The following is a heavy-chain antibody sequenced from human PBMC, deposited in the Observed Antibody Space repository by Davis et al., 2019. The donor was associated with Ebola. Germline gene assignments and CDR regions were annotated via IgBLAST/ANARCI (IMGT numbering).Heavy chain of an antibody. D-gene: IGHD3-16*01. CDR2: IFHTGRT. CDR3: AALLGPQIHHGTFHY. V-gene: IGHV4-39*07. J-gene: IGHJ4*02. Sequence: PSETLSLTCTASGDSVSTNNYYWTWIRQSPGKGLEWIGEIFHTGRTNYNPSLKSRVSISLDTSKNQFFLRLNSVTAADTAVYFCAALLGPQIHHGTFHYWGQGALVTVSS. CDR1: GDSVSTNNYY.